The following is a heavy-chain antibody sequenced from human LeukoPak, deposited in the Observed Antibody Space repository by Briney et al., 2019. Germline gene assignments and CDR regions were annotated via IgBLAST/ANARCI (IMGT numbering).Heavy chain of an antibody. CDR3: ARANPTAMDY. CDR1: GFTFSRYW. V-gene: IGHV3-48*04. D-gene: IGHD5-18*01. Sequence: GSLRLSCAASGFTFSRYWIHWVRQAPGKGLEWVSYISSSSSTIYYADSVKGRFTTSRDNAKNSLYLQMNSLRAEDTAVYYCARANPTAMDYWGQGTLVTVSS. J-gene: IGHJ4*02. CDR2: ISSSSSTI.